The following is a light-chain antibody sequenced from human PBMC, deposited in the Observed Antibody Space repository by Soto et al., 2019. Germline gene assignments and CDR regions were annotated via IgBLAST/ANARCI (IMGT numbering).Light chain of an antibody. Sequence: QSALTQPASVSGSPGQSITISCTGTSSDVGGYNHVSWCQQHPGKAPKLMIYEVSNRPSGVSNRFSGSKSGNTASLTISGLQAEDEADYYCTSYTSSSTPYVFAAGTKVTVL. V-gene: IGLV2-14*01. CDR3: TSYTSSSTPYV. CDR2: EVS. J-gene: IGLJ1*01. CDR1: SSDVGGYNH.